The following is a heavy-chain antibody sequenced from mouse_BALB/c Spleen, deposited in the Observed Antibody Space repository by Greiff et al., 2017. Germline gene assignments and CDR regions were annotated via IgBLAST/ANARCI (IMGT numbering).Heavy chain of an antibody. CDR2: IWSGGST. J-gene: IGHJ3*01. CDR3: ARSLGRGFAY. CDR1: GFSLTSYG. D-gene: IGHD4-1*01. Sequence: QVQLQQSGPGLVQPSQSLSITCTVSGFSLTSYGVHWVRQSPGKGLEWLGVIWSGGSTDYNAAFISRLSISKDNSKSQVFFKMNSLQADDTAIYYCARSLGRGFAYWGQGTLVTVSA. V-gene: IGHV2-4-1*01.